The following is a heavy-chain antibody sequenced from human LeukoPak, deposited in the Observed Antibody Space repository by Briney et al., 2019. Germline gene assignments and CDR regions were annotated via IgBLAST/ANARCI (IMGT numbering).Heavy chain of an antibody. CDR3: ASEGDAYYYYMDV. CDR1: TFTFSSYS. CDR2: ISSGSSFI. V-gene: IGHV3-21*01. D-gene: IGHD3-16*01. Sequence: TGGSLRLSCAASTFTFSSYSMNWVRQAPGKGLEWVSSISSGSSFIYYADSVKGRFTISRDNAKNSLYLQMNSLRAEDTAVYYCASEGDAYYYYMDVWGKGTTVTVSS. J-gene: IGHJ6*03.